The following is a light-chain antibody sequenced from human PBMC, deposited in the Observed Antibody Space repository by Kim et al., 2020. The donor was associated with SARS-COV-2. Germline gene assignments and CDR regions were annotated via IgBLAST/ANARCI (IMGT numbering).Light chain of an antibody. CDR3: QQYYSTPWT. V-gene: IGKV4-1*01. CDR1: QSVLYSSNNKNY. CDR2: WAS. J-gene: IGKJ1*01. Sequence: DIVMTQSPDSLAVSLGERATINCKSSQSVLYSSNNKNYLAWYQQKPGQPPKLLIYWASTRESGVPDRFSGSGSGTDFTLTISSLQAEDVAVYYCQQYYSTPWTFGKRTKVEIK.